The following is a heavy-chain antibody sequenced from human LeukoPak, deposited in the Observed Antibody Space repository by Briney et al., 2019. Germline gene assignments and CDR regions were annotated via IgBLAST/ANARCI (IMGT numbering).Heavy chain of an antibody. Sequence: PGGSLSLSCAASGFTFSSYEMNWVRQAPGKGLEWVSSISSSSSSIYYADSVKGRFTISRDNAKNSLYLQMNSLRAEDTAVYYCARDEVATNFGDWGHGIPVTVSS. CDR1: GFTFSSYE. V-gene: IGHV3-21*01. D-gene: IGHD5-12*01. CDR2: ISSSSSSI. CDR3: ARDEVATNFGD. J-gene: IGHJ4*03.